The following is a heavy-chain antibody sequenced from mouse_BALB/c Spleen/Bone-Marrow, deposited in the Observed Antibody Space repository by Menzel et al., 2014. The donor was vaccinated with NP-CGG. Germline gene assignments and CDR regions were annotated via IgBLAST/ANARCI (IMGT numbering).Heavy chain of an antibody. J-gene: IGHJ3*01. D-gene: IGHD2-3*01. CDR2: INPESNTI. Sequence: EVQVVESGGGLVQPGGSLKLSCAASGFDFSRYWISWVRQAPGKGLEWIGEINPESNTINYSPSLKDKFIISRGNAKNTLYLQMNKVRSEDTALYYCARLGYYGGFAYWGQGTLVTVSA. V-gene: IGHV4-1*02. CDR3: ARLGYYGGFAY. CDR1: GFDFSRYW.